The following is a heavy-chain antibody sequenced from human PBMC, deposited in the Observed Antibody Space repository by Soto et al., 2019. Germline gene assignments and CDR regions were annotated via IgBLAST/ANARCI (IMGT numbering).Heavy chain of an antibody. CDR2: IYYSGST. CDR3: ATPQNSRPIEFDY. D-gene: IGHD2-21*01. J-gene: IGHJ4*02. V-gene: IGHV4-39*01. Sequence: PSETLSLTCTVSGGSISSSSYYWGWIRQPPGKGLEWIGSIYYSGSTYYNPSLKSRVTISVDTSKNQFSLKLSSVTAADTAVYYCATPQNSRPIEFDYWGQGTLVTVSS. CDR1: GGSISSSSYY.